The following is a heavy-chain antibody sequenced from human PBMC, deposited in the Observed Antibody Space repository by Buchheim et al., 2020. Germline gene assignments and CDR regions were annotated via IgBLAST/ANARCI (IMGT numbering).Heavy chain of an antibody. J-gene: IGHJ6*02. CDR1: GFTFSDYY. CDR2: ISSSSSYT. CDR3: ARGEPKPGIVVVPVAIHYYYGMDV. Sequence: QVQLVESRGGLVKPGGSLRLSCAASGFTFSDYYMSWIRQAPGKGLEWVSYISSSSSYTNYADSVKGRFTISRDNAKNSLYLEMNSLRAEETDVYYCARGEPKPGIVVVPVAIHYYYGMDVWGQGTT. D-gene: IGHD2-2*01. V-gene: IGHV3-11*06.